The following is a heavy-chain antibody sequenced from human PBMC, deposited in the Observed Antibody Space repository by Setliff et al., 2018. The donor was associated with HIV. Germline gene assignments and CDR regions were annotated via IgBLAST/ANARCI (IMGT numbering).Heavy chain of an antibody. D-gene: IGHD3-22*01. Sequence: TGGSLRLSCEASGFIFSNHDFHWVRQAAAKGLEWVAAIGTGGDTYYVDSVKGRFTISRENARHSLYLQMNSLRAGDTAVYYCAREIVTLYTGGQYLYGIDVWGQGTAVTVSS. V-gene: IGHV3-13*01. CDR1: GFIFSNHD. CDR2: IGTGGDT. J-gene: IGHJ6*02. CDR3: AREIVTLYTGGQYLYGIDV.